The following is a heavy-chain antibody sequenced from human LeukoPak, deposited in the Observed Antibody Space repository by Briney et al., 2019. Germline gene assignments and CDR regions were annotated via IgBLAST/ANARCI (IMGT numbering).Heavy chain of an antibody. J-gene: IGHJ6*02. CDR2: INPSGGST. Sequence: GASVKVSCKASGYTFTSYYMHWVRQAPGQGLERMGIINPSGGSTSYAQKFQGRVTMTRDTSTSTVYMELSSLRSEDTAVYYCAGHTAMADYYYYGMDAWGQGTTVTVSS. CDR1: GYTFTSYY. V-gene: IGHV1-46*01. CDR3: AGHTAMADYYYYGMDA. D-gene: IGHD5-18*01.